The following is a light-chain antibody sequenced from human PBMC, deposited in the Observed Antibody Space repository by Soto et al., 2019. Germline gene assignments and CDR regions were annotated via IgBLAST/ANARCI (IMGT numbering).Light chain of an antibody. J-gene: IGLJ2*01. V-gene: IGLV2-14*01. Sequence: QSVLTQPASVSGSPGQSITISCTGTSSDVGGYNYVSWYQQHPGKAPKLMIYDVSNRPSGVSRRFSGSKSGNTASLTISGLQAEDEADYYCTSYTSSSTQVFGGGTQLTVL. CDR1: SSDVGGYNY. CDR2: DVS. CDR3: TSYTSSSTQV.